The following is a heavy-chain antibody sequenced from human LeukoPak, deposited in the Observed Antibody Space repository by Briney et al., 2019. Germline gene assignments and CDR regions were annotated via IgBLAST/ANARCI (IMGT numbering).Heavy chain of an antibody. CDR1: GGSISSGDYY. D-gene: IGHD3-10*01. CDR3: ARGAMVRGMGY. J-gene: IGHJ4*02. CDR2: IYYSGST. V-gene: IGHV4-30-4*08. Sequence: SETLSLTCTVSGGSISSGDYYWSWIRQPPGKGLEWIGYIYYSGSTYYNPSLKSRVTISVDTSKNQFSLKPSSVTAADTAVYYCARGAMVRGMGYWGQGTLVTVSS.